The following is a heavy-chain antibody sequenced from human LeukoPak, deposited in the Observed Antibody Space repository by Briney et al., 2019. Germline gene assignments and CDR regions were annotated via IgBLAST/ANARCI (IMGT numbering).Heavy chain of an antibody. CDR1: GYTFTSYD. D-gene: IGHD3-3*01. Sequence: ASVTVSCKASGYTFTSYDINWVRQATGQGLEWMGWMNPNSGNTGYAQKFQGRVTMTRNTSISTAYMELSSLRSEDTAVYYCARGRDGSGYSRDYYYGMDVWGRGTTVTVSS. V-gene: IGHV1-8*01. CDR2: MNPNSGNT. CDR3: ARGRDGSGYSRDYYYGMDV. J-gene: IGHJ6*02.